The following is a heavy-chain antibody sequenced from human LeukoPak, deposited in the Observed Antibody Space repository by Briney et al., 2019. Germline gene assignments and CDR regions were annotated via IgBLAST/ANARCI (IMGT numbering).Heavy chain of an antibody. CDR3: ARDPYYYDSSGYYY. V-gene: IGHV1-8*03. Sequence: ASVKVSCKASGHTFTSYDINWVRQATGQGLEWMGWMNPNSGNTGYAQKFQGRVTITRNTSISTAYMELSSLRSEDTAVYYCARDPYYYDSSGYYYWGQGTLVTVSS. CDR2: MNPNSGNT. J-gene: IGHJ4*02. CDR1: GHTFTSYD. D-gene: IGHD3-22*01.